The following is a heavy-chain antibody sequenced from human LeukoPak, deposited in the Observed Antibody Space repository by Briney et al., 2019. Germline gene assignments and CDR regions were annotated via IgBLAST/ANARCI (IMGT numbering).Heavy chain of an antibody. CDR2: TNEDGSIT. D-gene: IGHD1-26*01. J-gene: IGHJ5*02. CDR1: GFTSSTYW. Sequence: GGSLRLSCAASGFTSSTYWMHWGRQAPRTSLVWVSRTNEDGSITNYADSVKRRFTISRDNAEDTLYLQRNSLRAEDTAVYFCARDLGGRGGAWGPGTLVTVSS. CDR3: ARDLGGRGGA. V-gene: IGHV3-74*01.